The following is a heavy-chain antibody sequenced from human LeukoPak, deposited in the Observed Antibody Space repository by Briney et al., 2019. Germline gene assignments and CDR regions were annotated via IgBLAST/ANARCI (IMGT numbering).Heavy chain of an antibody. Sequence: SETLSLTCTVSGGSISSYYWGWIRQPPGKGLERIGSIYYSGSTYYNPSLKSRVTISVDTSKNQFSLKLSSVTAADTAVYYCARFSIVVVRLAYYYMHVWGKGTTVTVSS. CDR2: IYYSGST. CDR1: GGSISSYY. D-gene: IGHD2-21*01. J-gene: IGHJ6*03. V-gene: IGHV4-39*01. CDR3: ARFSIVVVRLAYYYMHV.